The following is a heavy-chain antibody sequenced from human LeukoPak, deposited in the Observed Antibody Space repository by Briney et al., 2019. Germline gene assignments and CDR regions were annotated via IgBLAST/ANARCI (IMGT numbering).Heavy chain of an antibody. CDR1: GYTFTSYY. CDR2: INPSGGST. V-gene: IGHV1-46*01. D-gene: IGHD3-10*01. Sequence: ASVKVSCKASGYTFTSYYMHWVRQAPGQGLEWMGIINPSGGSTSYAQKFQGRVTMTRDTSTSTVYMELSSLRSEDTAVYYCARDFYYGSGSYHPFDCWGQGTLVTVSS. CDR3: ARDFYYGSGSYHPFDC. J-gene: IGHJ4*02.